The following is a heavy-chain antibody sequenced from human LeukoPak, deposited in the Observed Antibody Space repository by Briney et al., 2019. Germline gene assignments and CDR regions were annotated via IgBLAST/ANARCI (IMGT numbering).Heavy chain of an antibody. CDR2: IKEDGIEK. CDR3: ARDSGSCTGCAFDL. J-gene: IGHJ3*01. Sequence: GGSPRLSCAVSGFTFSHYWMSWVRQAPGKGLEWVANIKEDGIEKYYVDSVKGRFTISRDNARNSLYLQMDSLRAEDTALYYCARDSGSCTGCAFDLWGQGTMVTVSS. CDR1: GFTFSHYW. D-gene: IGHD2-15*01. V-gene: IGHV3-7*01.